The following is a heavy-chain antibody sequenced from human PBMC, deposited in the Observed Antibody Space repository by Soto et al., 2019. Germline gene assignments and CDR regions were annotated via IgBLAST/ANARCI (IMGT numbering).Heavy chain of an antibody. CDR3: ARDGAGYDY. V-gene: IGHV3-7*03. J-gene: IGHJ4*02. D-gene: IGHD3-16*01. CDR2: IKEDGSYK. CDR1: GFPCSRYW. Sequence: EVQLVESGGGLAQPGGSLTLSCAASGFPCSRYWMTWLRQAPGKGLEWVANIKEDGSYKYYVDSVEGRFTISKYNAKNSLYLQMNSLRVDDTAVYYCARDGAGYDYWGQGTLVTVSS.